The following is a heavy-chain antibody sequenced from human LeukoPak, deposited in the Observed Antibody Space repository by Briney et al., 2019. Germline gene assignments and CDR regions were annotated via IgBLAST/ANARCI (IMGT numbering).Heavy chain of an antibody. CDR2: ITGSGGST. CDR3: AKDSPHYYGMDV. J-gene: IGHJ6*02. Sequence: GGSLRLSCAASGFTFNNYAMSWVRQAPGKGLEWVSAITGSGGSTYYADSVKGRFTVSRDNSKNTLYLQMNSLRAEDTAVYYCAKDSPHYYGMDVWGQGTTITVSS. V-gene: IGHV3-23*01. CDR1: GFTFNNYA.